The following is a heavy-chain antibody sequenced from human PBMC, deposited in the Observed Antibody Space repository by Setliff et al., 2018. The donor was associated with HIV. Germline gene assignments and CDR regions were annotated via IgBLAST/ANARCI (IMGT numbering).Heavy chain of an antibody. Sequence: PSETLSLTCSVSGDSISSSSYYWGWIRQPPGKGLEWIGSIYYSGSTYYNPSLNSRVTISVDASKNQSSLKLSSVTAADTAVYYCASLPPLYDSSGYYFDYWGQGTLVTVSS. CDR2: IYYSGST. CDR1: GDSISSSSYY. V-gene: IGHV4-39*01. D-gene: IGHD3-22*01. CDR3: ASLPPLYDSSGYYFDY. J-gene: IGHJ4*02.